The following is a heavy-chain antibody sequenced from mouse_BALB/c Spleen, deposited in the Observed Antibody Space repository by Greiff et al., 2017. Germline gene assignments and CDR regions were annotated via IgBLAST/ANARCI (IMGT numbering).Heavy chain of an antibody. CDR1: GFTFTSYA. CDR2: ISSGGSYT. V-gene: IGHV5-9-3*01. CDR3: ARRSPNWDYFDY. Sequence: EVKLVESGGDLVKPGGSLKLSCAASGFTFTSYAMSWVRQTPEKRLEWVATISSGGSYTYYPDSVKGRFTISRDNAKNTLYLQMSSLRSEDTAMYYCARRSPNWDYFDYWGQGTTLTVSS. J-gene: IGHJ2*01. D-gene: IGHD4-1*02.